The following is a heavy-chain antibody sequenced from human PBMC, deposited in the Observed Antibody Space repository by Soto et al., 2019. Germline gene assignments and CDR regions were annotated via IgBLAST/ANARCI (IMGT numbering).Heavy chain of an antibody. J-gene: IGHJ5*02. CDR3: AVVDSTGNWFDP. Sequence: QLQLQESGPGLVKPSETLSLTCTVSGGSISSSDFYWGWLRQPPGKGLDFIGSMYYSGITYYNPSLKNRITISVDTSKNQFSLKLISVTAADTAVYYCAVVDSTGNWFDPWGQGALVTVSS. V-gene: IGHV4-39*01. D-gene: IGHD3-22*01. CDR2: MYYSGIT. CDR1: GGSISSSDFY.